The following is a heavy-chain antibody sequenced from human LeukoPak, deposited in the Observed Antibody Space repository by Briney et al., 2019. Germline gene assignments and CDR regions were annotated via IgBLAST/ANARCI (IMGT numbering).Heavy chain of an antibody. V-gene: IGHV3-30*03. Sequence: PGRSLRLSCTASEFTFNNYGMHWVRQAPGKGLEWVALISYDGSNIYYEDSVKGRFTISRDNAKSSVFLQMNTLRAEDTAVYYCATDAFDIWGQGTMVTVSS. CDR3: ATDAFDI. J-gene: IGHJ3*02. CDR1: EFTFNNYG. CDR2: ISYDGSNI.